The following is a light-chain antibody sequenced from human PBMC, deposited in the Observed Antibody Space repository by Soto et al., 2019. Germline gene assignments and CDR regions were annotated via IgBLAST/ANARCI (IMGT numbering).Light chain of an antibody. J-gene: IGLJ2*01. Sequence: QSALTQPPSASGSPGQSVTISCTGTSSDVGGYNYVSWYQQHPGKAPKLMIYEVSKRPSGVPGRFSGSKSGNTASLTVSGLQAEDEADYYCSSYAGSNTYVVFGGGTKLTVL. CDR1: SSDVGGYNY. CDR2: EVS. CDR3: SSYAGSNTYVV. V-gene: IGLV2-8*01.